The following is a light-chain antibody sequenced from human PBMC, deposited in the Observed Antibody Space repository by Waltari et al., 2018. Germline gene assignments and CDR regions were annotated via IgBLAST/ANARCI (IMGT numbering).Light chain of an antibody. J-gene: IGLJ1*01. CDR2: ANA. CDR3: QSYDSKLSGYV. CDR1: SSNIGAGYD. Sequence: QSVLTQPPSVSGAPGQRVTVSCTGSSSNIGAGYDVHWYQQAPGTAPKLLIFANADRPSGVPGGFSGSRSGTSASLAITGLQADDEADYSCQSYDSKLSGYVFGTGTKVIVL. V-gene: IGLV1-40*01.